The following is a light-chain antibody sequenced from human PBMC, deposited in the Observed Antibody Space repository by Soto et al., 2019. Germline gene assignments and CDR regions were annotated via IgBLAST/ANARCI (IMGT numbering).Light chain of an antibody. J-gene: IGKJ4*01. CDR3: QQYDNLPLT. Sequence: ESVLTQSPDTLSLSPGDRATLSCRASQSVNSDYFAWYQQKPGQAPRLLIYAVSSRAAGIPDRFSGSGSGTAFTLTISRLEPEDFAVYYCQQYDNLPLTFGGGTKVEIK. CDR1: QSVNSDY. V-gene: IGKV3-20*01. CDR2: AVS.